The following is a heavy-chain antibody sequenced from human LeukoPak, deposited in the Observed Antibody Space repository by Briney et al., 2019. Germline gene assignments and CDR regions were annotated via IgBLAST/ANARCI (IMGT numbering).Heavy chain of an antibody. CDR2: ISSSSSYI. V-gene: IGHV3-21*01. Sequence: GGSLRLSCAASGFTFSSYSMNWVRQAPGKGLEWVSSISSSSSYIYYADSVKGRFTISRDNAKNSLYLQMNSLRAEDTAVYYCARTRVVVVAATPTHYYYGMDVWGQGTTVTVSS. D-gene: IGHD2-15*01. CDR1: GFTFSSYS. J-gene: IGHJ6*02. CDR3: ARTRVVVVAATPTHYYYGMDV.